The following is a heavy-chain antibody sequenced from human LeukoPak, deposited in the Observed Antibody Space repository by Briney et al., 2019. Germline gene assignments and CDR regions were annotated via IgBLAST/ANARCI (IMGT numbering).Heavy chain of an antibody. CDR3: AAPETGYDFWSGYPDY. Sequence: PGRSLTLSCVASGFTFSNYGMHWVHQAPGKGLEWVADISYDGTNKYYADSVKGRFTISRDNSKNTLYLQMSSLRAEDTAVYYCAAPETGYDFWSGYPDYWGQGTLVTVSS. CDR1: GFTFSNYG. V-gene: IGHV3-30*03. CDR2: ISYDGTNK. D-gene: IGHD3-3*01. J-gene: IGHJ4*02.